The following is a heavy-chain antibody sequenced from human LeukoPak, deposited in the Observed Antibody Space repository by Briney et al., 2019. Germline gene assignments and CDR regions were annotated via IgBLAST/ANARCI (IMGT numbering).Heavy chain of an antibody. V-gene: IGHV3-21*01. D-gene: IGHD1-14*01. J-gene: IGHJ4*02. Sequence: GGSLRLSCAASGFTFSSYSMNWVRQAPGKGLEWVSSISSSSSYIYYADSVKGRFTISRDNAKNSLYLQMNSLRAEDTAVYYRARDMSTGLNYFDYWGQGTLVTVSS. CDR1: GFTFSSYS. CDR2: ISSSSSYI. CDR3: ARDMSTGLNYFDY.